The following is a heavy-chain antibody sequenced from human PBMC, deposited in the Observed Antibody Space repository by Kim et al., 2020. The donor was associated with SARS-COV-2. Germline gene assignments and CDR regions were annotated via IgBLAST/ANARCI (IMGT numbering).Heavy chain of an antibody. J-gene: IGHJ4*02. Sequence: SETLSLTCTVSGGSISSSSYYWGWIRQPPGKGLEWIGSIYYSGSTYYNPSLKSRVTISVDTSKNQFSLKLSSVTAADTAVYYCARHVEWEHNFDYWGQGTLVTVS. CDR2: IYYSGST. CDR3: ARHVEWEHNFDY. CDR1: GGSISSSSYY. D-gene: IGHD1-26*01. V-gene: IGHV4-39*01.